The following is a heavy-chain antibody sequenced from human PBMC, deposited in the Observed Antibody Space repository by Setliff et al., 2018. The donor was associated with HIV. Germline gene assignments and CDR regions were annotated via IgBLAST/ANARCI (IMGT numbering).Heavy chain of an antibody. D-gene: IGHD3-9*01. J-gene: IGHJ4*02. Sequence: GSLSLSCAASGFTFSHFYMAWIRQAPGKGLEWVAYISYSGTSIYYRDSVKGRFTISRDNAKSSLYLQMSSLRADDTAVYYCARVITVLRSSDWSYYFDYWGQGTLVTVSS. CDR3: ARVITVLRSSDWSYYFDY. CDR1: GFTFSHFY. V-gene: IGHV3-11*01. CDR2: ISYSGTSI.